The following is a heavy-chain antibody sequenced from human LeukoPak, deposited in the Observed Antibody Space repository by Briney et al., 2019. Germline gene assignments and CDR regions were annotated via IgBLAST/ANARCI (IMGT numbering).Heavy chain of an antibody. Sequence: GGSLRLSCAASGFTFSNAWMSWVRQAPGKGLEWVGRIKSKTDGGTTDYAAPAKGRFTISRDDSKNTLYLQMNSLKTEDTAVYYCTTIKSGYYFVLDYWGQGTLVTVSS. CDR1: GFTFSNAW. D-gene: IGHD3-22*01. J-gene: IGHJ4*02. CDR3: TTIKSGYYFVLDY. CDR2: IKSKTDGGTT. V-gene: IGHV3-15*01.